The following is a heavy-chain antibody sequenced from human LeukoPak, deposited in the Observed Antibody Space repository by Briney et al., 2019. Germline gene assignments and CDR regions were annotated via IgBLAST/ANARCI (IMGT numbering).Heavy chain of an antibody. Sequence: GGSLRLSCAASGFTFSSYAMSWVRQAPGQGLEWVSAISGSGGSTYYADSAKGRFTISRDNSKNTLYLQMNSLRAEDTAVYYCAKDRSSGWLEWFDPWGQGTLVTVSS. CDR2: ISGSGGST. V-gene: IGHV3-23*01. J-gene: IGHJ5*02. D-gene: IGHD6-19*01. CDR1: GFTFSSYA. CDR3: AKDRSSGWLEWFDP.